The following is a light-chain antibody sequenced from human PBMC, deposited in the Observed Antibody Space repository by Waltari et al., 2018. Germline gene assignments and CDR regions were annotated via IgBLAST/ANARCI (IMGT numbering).Light chain of an antibody. Sequence: EIVLTQSPGTLSLSPGERATLSCRASQSVSSSYLAWYQQKPGQAPRLLIYGASSRATGNPDRFSGSGSGTDFILTISRLEPEDFAVYYCQQYGSSLLTFGGGTKVEIK. V-gene: IGKV3-20*01. CDR1: QSVSSSY. CDR2: GAS. CDR3: QQYGSSLLT. J-gene: IGKJ4*01.